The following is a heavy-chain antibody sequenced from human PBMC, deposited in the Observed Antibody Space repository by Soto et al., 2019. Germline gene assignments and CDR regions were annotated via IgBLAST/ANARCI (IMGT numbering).Heavy chain of an antibody. D-gene: IGHD2-2*01. J-gene: IGHJ5*02. CDR1: GFTFSSYA. CDR2: ISGSGATT. Sequence: AGGSLRLSCAASGFTFSSYAMSWVRQPPGKGLEWVSAISGSGATTYYADSVKGRFTISRDNSKNTLHLQMNSLRVDDTAVYYCAKDMRFDPWGQGTLVTVSS. CDR3: AKDMRFDP. V-gene: IGHV3-23*01.